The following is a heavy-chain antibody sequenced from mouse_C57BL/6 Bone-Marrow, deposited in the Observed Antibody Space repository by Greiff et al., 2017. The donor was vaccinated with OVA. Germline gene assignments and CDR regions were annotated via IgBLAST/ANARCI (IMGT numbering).Heavy chain of an antibody. CDR1: GFTFSSYG. Sequence: EVQLVESGGDLVKPGGSLKLSCAASGFTFSSYGMSWVRQTPDKRLEWVATISSGGSYTYYPDSVKGRFTISRDNAKNTLYLQMSSLKSEDTAMYYCARQGLTGTNYYAMDYWGQGTSVTVSS. V-gene: IGHV5-6*01. D-gene: IGHD4-1*01. J-gene: IGHJ4*01. CDR2: ISSGGSYT. CDR3: ARQGLTGTNYYAMDY.